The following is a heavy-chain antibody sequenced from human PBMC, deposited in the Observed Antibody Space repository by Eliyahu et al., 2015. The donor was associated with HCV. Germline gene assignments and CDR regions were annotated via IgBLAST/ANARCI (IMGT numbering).Heavy chain of an antibody. J-gene: IGHJ4*02. CDR2: INPKSGGT. V-gene: IGHV1-2*02. D-gene: IGHD1-1*01. Sequence: QVQLVQSGAEVKEPGXSVKVXCKPSGYTFSDYYIHWLRQAPGQRLEWMGWINPKSGGTNYGQKFQGRVTMTRDTSISTAYMEVSRLRSDDTALYYCARGDNNGGYYWGQGTLVTVSS. CDR3: ARGDNNGGYY. CDR1: GYTFSDYY.